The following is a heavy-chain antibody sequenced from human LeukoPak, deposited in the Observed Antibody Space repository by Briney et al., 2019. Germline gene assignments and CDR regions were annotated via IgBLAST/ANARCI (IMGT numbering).Heavy chain of an antibody. V-gene: IGHV3-21*01. CDR1: GFTFSNYS. CDR2: ISKGSGYI. J-gene: IGHJ4*02. Sequence: GGSLRLSCVGSGFTFSNYSFNWVRQAPGKGLEWVSSISKGSGYIYQTDSVKGRFTISRDNAKNSLFLEMNSPRVEDTAVYYCVRDMGRESIFDYWGQGTLVTVSS. D-gene: IGHD3-10*01. CDR3: VRDMGRESIFDY.